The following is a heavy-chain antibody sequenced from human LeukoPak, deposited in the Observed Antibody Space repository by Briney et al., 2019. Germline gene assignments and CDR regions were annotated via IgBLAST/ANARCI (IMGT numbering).Heavy chain of an antibody. D-gene: IGHD6-25*01. V-gene: IGHV3-23*01. J-gene: IGHJ4*02. CDR1: GFTFSTYA. CDR2: ISGSSRHI. CDR3: AKDLDGF. Sequence: GGSLRLSCAASGFTFSTYAMSWVRQAQGQGLEWVSIISGSSRHIYYADSVKGRFTISRDNSKNTLYLQMTSLRAEDTAVYYCAKDLDGFWGQGTLVTVSS.